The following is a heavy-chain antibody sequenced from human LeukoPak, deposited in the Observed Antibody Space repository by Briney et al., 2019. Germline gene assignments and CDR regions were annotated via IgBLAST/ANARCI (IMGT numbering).Heavy chain of an antibody. CDR1: GGSISNYY. Sequence: RASETLSLTCTVSGGSISNYYWSWIRQPPGKGLEWIGYISYSGITNYNPSLKSRVTMSVDTSKNQISLKLSSVTAADTAVYYCARQGCTGGSCWYFDYWGQGTLVTVSS. CDR2: ISYSGIT. V-gene: IGHV4-59*08. D-gene: IGHD2-15*01. CDR3: ARQGCTGGSCWYFDY. J-gene: IGHJ4*02.